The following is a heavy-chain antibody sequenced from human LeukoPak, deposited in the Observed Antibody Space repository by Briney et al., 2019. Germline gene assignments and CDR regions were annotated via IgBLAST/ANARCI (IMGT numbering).Heavy chain of an antibody. V-gene: IGHV1-46*01. D-gene: IGHD3-10*01. Sequence: GESLKISCKGSGYSFTSYWIGWVRQAPGQGLEWMGIINPSGGSTSYAQKFQGRVTMTRDTSTSTVYMELSSLRSEDTAVYYCAREGTEDLDYWGQGTLVTVSS. CDR3: AREGTEDLDY. CDR2: INPSGGST. J-gene: IGHJ4*02. CDR1: GYSFTSYW.